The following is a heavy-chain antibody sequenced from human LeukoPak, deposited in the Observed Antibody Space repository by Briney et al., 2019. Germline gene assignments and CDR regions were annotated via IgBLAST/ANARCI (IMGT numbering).Heavy chain of an antibody. CDR3: AREWIGPSRAETYYYDSSGYYSADYYYYGMDV. V-gene: IGHV1-69*01. CDR1: GGTFSSYA. J-gene: IGHJ6*02. Sequence: SVKVSCKASGGTFSSYAISWVRQAPGQGLEWMGGIIPIFGTANYAQKFQGRVTITADESTSTAYMELSSLRSEDTAVYYCAREWIGPSRAETYYYDSSGYYSADYYYYGMDVWGQGTTVTVSS. CDR2: IIPIFGTA. D-gene: IGHD3-22*01.